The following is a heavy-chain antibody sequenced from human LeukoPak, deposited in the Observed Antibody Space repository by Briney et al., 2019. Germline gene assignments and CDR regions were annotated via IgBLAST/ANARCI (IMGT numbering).Heavy chain of an antibody. CDR1: GGSFSGYY. CDR2: INHSGST. J-gene: IGHJ4*02. D-gene: IGHD3-10*01. CDR3: ASALASYGSGSYSYYFDY. V-gene: IGHV4-34*01. Sequence: SETLSLTCAVYGGSFSGYYWSWIRQPPGKGLEWIGEINHSGSTNYNPSLKSRVTISVDTSKNQFPLKLSSVTAADTAVYYCASALASYGSGSYSYYFDYWGQGTLVTVSS.